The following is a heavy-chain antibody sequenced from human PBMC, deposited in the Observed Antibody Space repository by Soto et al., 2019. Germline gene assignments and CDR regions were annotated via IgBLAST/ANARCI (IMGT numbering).Heavy chain of an antibody. Sequence: SVKVSCKASRDTFSNYAISWVRQAPGQGLEWMGGIIPMFGTANYAQKFQGRVTITAGKSTSTAYMELSSLRSDDTAVYYCARADLVGAVDYWGQGTLVTVSS. CDR1: RDTFSNYA. CDR3: ARADLVGAVDY. J-gene: IGHJ4*02. CDR2: IIPMFGTA. D-gene: IGHD1-26*01. V-gene: IGHV1-69*06.